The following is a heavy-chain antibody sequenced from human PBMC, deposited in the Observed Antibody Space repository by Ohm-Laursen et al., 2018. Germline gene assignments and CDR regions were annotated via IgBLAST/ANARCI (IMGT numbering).Heavy chain of an antibody. CDR1: GFTFSSYS. V-gene: IGHV3-48*01. J-gene: IGHJ6*02. D-gene: IGHD6-6*01. CDR2: ISSSSSTI. CDR3: ARNAAPRGGSSSAGTYYYGLDV. Sequence: SLRLSCSASGFTFSSYSMNWVRQAPGKGLEWVSYISSSSSTIYYADSVKGRFTISRDNAKNTLDLQMNSLRADDTAVYYCARNAAPRGGSSSAGTYYYGLDVWGQGTTVTVSS.